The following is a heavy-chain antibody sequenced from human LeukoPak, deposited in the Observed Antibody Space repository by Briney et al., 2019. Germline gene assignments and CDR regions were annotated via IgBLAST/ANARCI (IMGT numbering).Heavy chain of an antibody. CDR2: INPNSGGT. V-gene: IGHV1-2*02. CDR1: GYTLTGYY. CDR3: ARYSAAGIPFDY. J-gene: IGHJ4*02. Sequence: GASVKVSCKASGYTLTGYYIHWVRQAPGQGLEWMGWINPNSGGTNFAQKFQGRVTMTRDTSISTAYMELSRLRSDDTAVFYCARYSAAGIPFDYWGQGTLVTVSS. D-gene: IGHD6-13*01.